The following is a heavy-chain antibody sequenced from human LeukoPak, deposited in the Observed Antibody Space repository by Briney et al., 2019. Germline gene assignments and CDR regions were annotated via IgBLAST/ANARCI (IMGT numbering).Heavy chain of an antibody. CDR3: ARADDFWSGYYSGAYDM. V-gene: IGHV3-7*01. D-gene: IGHD3-3*01. CDR1: GFTLSSYW. J-gene: IGHJ3*02. Sequence: GGSLRLSCAASGFTLSSYWMSWVRQAPGKGLEWVANIKQDGSEKYYVDSVKGRFTISRDNAKNSLYLQMDSLRAEDTAGYYCARADDFWSGYYSGAYDMWGQGTMVTVSS. CDR2: IKQDGSEK.